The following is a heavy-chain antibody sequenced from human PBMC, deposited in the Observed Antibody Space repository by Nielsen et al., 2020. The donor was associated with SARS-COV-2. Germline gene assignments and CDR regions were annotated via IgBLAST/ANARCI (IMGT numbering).Heavy chain of an antibody. CDR2: IYYSGST. CDR1: GGSISSYY. J-gene: IGHJ4*02. D-gene: IGHD4-17*01. Sequence: SETLSLTCTVSGGSISSYYWSWIRQPPGKGLEWIGYIYYSGSTNYNPSLKSRVTISVDTSKNQFSLKLSSVTAADTAVYYCARETYGDYPSRLDYWGQGTLVTVSS. V-gene: IGHV4-59*12. CDR3: ARETYGDYPSRLDY.